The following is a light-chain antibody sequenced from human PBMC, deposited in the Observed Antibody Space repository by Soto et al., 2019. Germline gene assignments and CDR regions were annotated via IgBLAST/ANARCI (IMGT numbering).Light chain of an antibody. CDR1: QTFSSSY. CDR3: RHYGPSGVT. Sequence: EIVLTQSPGTLSLSPGEGATLSCRASQTFSSSYLAWYQQKPGQAPSLLIYDVSRRATGIPDRFSGSGSGTHFTLTISRLEPEDFAVYYCRHYGPSGVTFGPGTKVDIK. V-gene: IGKV3-20*01. CDR2: DVS. J-gene: IGKJ3*01.